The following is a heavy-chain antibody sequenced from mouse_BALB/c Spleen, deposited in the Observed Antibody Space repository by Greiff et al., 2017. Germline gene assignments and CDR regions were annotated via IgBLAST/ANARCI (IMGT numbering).Heavy chain of an antibody. J-gene: IGHJ2*01. CDR3: ARSPFYDY. CDR2: IYPGDGDT. CDR1: GYAFSSYW. V-gene: IGHV1-80*01. Sequence: VQGVESGAELVRPGSSVKISCKASGYAFSSYWMNWVKQRPGQGLEWIGQIYPGDGDTNYNGKFKGKATLTADKSSSTAYMQLSSLTSEDSAVYFCARSPFYDYWGQGTTLTVSS.